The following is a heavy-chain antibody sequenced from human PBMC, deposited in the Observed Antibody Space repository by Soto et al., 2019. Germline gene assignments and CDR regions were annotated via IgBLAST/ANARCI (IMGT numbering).Heavy chain of an antibody. CDR2: IYSGGST. Sequence: GWSLRLSCAASGFTVSSNYMSLVRQAPGQGLEWVSFIYSGGSTYYADSVKGRFTISRDYSKNTLYLQMNRLRAEDTAVYYCASQVETPYGMDVWGEGTKVTVSS. V-gene: IGHV3-53*01. CDR1: GFTVSSNY. CDR3: ASQVETPYGMDV. J-gene: IGHJ6*02. D-gene: IGHD1-1*01.